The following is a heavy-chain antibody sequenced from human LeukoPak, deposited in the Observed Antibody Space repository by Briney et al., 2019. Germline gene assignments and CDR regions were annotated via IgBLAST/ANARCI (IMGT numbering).Heavy chain of an antibody. J-gene: IGHJ4*02. V-gene: IGHV1-46*01. CDR3: ARWFGSSGWYKYFDY. D-gene: IGHD6-19*01. CDR2: INPSGGNT. CDR1: GYTFTSYY. Sequence: ASVKVSCKASGYTFTSYYMHWVRQAPGQGLEWMGIINPSGGNTNYAQKFQGSVTMTRDTSTSTVYMELSSLRSEDTAVYYCARWFGSSGWYKYFDYWGQGTLVTVSS.